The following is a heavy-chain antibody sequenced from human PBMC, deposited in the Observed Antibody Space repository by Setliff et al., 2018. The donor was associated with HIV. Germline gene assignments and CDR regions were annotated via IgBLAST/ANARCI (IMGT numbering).Heavy chain of an antibody. D-gene: IGHD3-22*01. J-gene: IGHJ4*02. CDR1: GYTFTSYY. CDR3: ARDSWESSGYYSH. V-gene: IGHV1-46*01. Sequence: ASVKVSCKASGYTFTSYYIHWVRQAPGQGLEWMGIINPSGGGTTYAQTFQDRVTMSRDTSTSTVYMELSSLRAEDTAVYYCARDSWESSGYYSHWGQGTLVTVSS. CDR2: INPSGGGT.